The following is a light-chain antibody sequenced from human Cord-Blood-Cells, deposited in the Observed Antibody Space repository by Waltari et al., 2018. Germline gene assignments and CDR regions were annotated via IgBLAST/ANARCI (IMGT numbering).Light chain of an antibody. CDR3: QQYGSSPRT. CDR1: QSVSSSY. CDR2: GAS. V-gene: IGKV3-20*01. Sequence: EIVLTQSPGTLSLSPGERATLSCRASQSVSSSYLAWYQQKPGQAPRLLLYGASSRATGIPDMCSGSGSGTDFTLTISRLEPEDFAVYYCQQYGSSPRTFGQGTKVEIK. J-gene: IGKJ1*01.